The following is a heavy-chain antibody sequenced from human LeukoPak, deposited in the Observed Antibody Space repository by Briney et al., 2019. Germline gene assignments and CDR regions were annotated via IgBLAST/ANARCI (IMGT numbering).Heavy chain of an antibody. CDR2: ISGGGDST. CDR3: AKDQGV. Sequence: GGSLRLSCAASGFTFSSYPIMWVRQAPGKGLEWVSAISGGGDSTYYADSVKGWFTISRDNSKNTLYLQMNSLRAEDTAVYYCAKDQGVWGQGTMVTVSS. J-gene: IGHJ3*01. CDR1: GFTFSSYP. V-gene: IGHV3-23*01.